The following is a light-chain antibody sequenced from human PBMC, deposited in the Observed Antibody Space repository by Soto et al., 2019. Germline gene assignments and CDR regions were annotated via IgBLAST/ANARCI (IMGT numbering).Light chain of an antibody. J-gene: IGKJ1*01. Sequence: DIQLTQSPSSLSASVGDRVTITCRPSQSISSYLNWYQQKPGKAPKLLIYAASSLQSGVPSRFSGSGSGTDFTLTISSLQPEDFATYYCQQSYSTPWTFGQGTNVDIK. CDR1: QSISSY. CDR3: QQSYSTPWT. CDR2: AAS. V-gene: IGKV1-39*01.